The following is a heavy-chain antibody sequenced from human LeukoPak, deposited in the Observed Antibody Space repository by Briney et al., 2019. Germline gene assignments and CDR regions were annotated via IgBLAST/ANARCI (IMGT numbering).Heavy chain of an antibody. V-gene: IGHV3-30*01. Sequence: GRSLRLSCAASGFTFSSYAMLWVRQAPGKGLEWVAVISYDGSNKYYADSVKGRFTISRDNSKNTLYLQMNSLRAEDTAVYYCASRDGYNYGWYYFDYWGQGTLVTVSS. CDR1: GFTFSSYA. CDR2: ISYDGSNK. CDR3: ASRDGYNYGWYYFDY. J-gene: IGHJ4*02. D-gene: IGHD5-24*01.